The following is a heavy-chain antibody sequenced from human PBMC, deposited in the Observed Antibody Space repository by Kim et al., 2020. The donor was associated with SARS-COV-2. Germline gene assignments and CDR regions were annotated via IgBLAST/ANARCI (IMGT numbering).Heavy chain of an antibody. Sequence: SETLSLTCSVSGDSFSSHFFYWVWIRQPPGEGLQWVGSFYDSGDTYYSASFQGRATVSVDTSKSHFSLKLNSVTAADTAVYYCARRGLQSPPAWGLGTLVTVSS. D-gene: IGHD3-10*01. V-gene: IGHV4-39*02. CDR3: ARRGLQSPPA. CDR1: GDSFSSHFFY. J-gene: IGHJ5*02. CDR2: FYDSGDT.